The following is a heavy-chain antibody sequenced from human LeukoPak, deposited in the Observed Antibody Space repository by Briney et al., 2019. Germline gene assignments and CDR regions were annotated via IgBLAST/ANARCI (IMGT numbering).Heavy chain of an antibody. D-gene: IGHD3-22*01. CDR1: GFSFSAYN. Sequence: GGSLTLSCAASGFSFSAYNINWVRQAPGKGLEWVSCISPSGDHSYYSDSVRGRFTISRNNAKNSVYLQMNSLRAEDTAVYYCARDAAYFDSSGYYPDPLDYWGQGTLVSVSS. J-gene: IGHJ4*01. CDR3: ARDAAYFDSSGYYPDPLDY. V-gene: IGHV3-21*01. CDR2: ISPSGDHS.